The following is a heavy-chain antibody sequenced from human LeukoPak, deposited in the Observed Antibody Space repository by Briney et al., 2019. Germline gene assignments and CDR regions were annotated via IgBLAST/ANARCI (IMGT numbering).Heavy chain of an antibody. V-gene: IGHV4-38-2*02. CDR1: GYSISSGYY. CDR3: ARGPAAIDV. CDR2: IYHSGST. D-gene: IGHD2-2*01. Sequence: SETLSLTCTVSGYSISSGYYWGWIRQPPGKGLEWIGSIYHSGSTYYNPSLKSRVTISVDTSKNQFSLKLSSVTAADTAVYYCARGPAAIDVWGKGTTVTVSS. J-gene: IGHJ6*04.